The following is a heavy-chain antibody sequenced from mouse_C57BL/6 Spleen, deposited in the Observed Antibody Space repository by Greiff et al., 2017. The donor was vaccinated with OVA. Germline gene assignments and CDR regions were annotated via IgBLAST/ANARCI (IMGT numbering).Heavy chain of an antibody. CDR1: GYTFTDYY. D-gene: IGHD2-1*01. V-gene: IGHV1-26*01. CDR3: ARGIYYGNYGFDY. Sequence: EVQLQQSGPELVKPGASVKISCKASGYTFTDYYMNWVKQSHGKSLEWIGDINPNNGGTSYNQKFKGKATLTVDKSSSTAYMELRSLTSEDSAVYYGARGIYYGNYGFDYWGQGTTLTVSS. CDR2: INPNNGGT. J-gene: IGHJ2*01.